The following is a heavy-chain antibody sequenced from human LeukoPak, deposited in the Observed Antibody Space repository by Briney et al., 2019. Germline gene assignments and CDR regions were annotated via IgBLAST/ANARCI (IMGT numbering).Heavy chain of an antibody. CDR1: GGSISSSSYY. Sequence: PSETLSLTCTVSGGSISSSSYYWGWIRQPPGKGLEWIGSIYYSGSTYYNPSLKSRVTISVDTSKNQFSLKLSSVTAADTAVYYCASIPRLHSLYSSSWYGDYWGQGTLVTVSS. J-gene: IGHJ4*02. CDR2: IYYSGST. V-gene: IGHV4-39*01. CDR3: ASIPRLHSLYSSSWYGDY. D-gene: IGHD6-13*01.